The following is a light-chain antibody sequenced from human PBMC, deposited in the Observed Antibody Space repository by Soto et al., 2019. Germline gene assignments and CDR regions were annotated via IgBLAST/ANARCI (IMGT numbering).Light chain of an antibody. V-gene: IGLV2-18*02. CDR1: SSDVSSYNP. CDR2: DVS. Sequence: QSVLTQPPSVSGSPGQSVTISCTVTSSDVSSYNPASLSHPPPGTAPKVMIYDVSNRPSGVPDRLSGFKSGNTASLTIFWVQSEDESDYYCSSYTSKSAYVFGSGSKVTVL. CDR3: SSYTSKSAYV. J-gene: IGLJ1*01.